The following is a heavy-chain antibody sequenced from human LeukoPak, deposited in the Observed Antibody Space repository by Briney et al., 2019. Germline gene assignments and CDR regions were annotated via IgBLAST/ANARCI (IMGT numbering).Heavy chain of an antibody. CDR2: IIPFFDVV. V-gene: IGHV1-69*13. J-gene: IGHJ4*02. CDR1: GGTFSKNV. Sequence: SVKVSCKASGGTFSKNVVSWVRQAPGQGLEWMGGIIPFFDVVSSAQRFQGRVTITADESTSTAYMELSSLRSEDTAVYYCARLPTYYYDSSGYYRDYWGQGTLVTVSS. D-gene: IGHD3-22*01. CDR3: ARLPTYYYDSSGYYRDY.